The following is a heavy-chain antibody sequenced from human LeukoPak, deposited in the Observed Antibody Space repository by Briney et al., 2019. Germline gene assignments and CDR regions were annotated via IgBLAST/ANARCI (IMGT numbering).Heavy chain of an antibody. J-gene: IGHJ4*02. V-gene: IGHV3-48*04. D-gene: IGHD3-10*01. Sequence: LSGGSLRLSCAASGFTFSSYSMNWVRQAPGKGLEWVSYISSSSSSTIYYADSVKGRFTISRDNAKNSLYLQMNSLRAEDTAVYYCASSWGEYYGSGSYSDYWGQGTLVTVSS. CDR2: ISSSSSSTI. CDR3: ASSWGEYYGSGSYSDY. CDR1: GFTFSSYS.